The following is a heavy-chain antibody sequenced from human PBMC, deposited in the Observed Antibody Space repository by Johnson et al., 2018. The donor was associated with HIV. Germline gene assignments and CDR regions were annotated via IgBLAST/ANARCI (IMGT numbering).Heavy chain of an antibody. J-gene: IGHJ3*02. V-gene: IGHV3-23*04. D-gene: IGHD3-10*01. CDR1: GFTFSSYA. CDR2: ISGSGGST. Sequence: EVQLVESGGGLVQPGGSLRLSCAASGFTFSSYAMSWVRQAPGKGLAWVSAISGSGGSTYYADSVKGRFTISRDNSKNTLYLQMNSLRAEDTAVYYCAKDPGWFGEPGDAFDIWGQGTMVTVSS. CDR3: AKDPGWFGEPGDAFDI.